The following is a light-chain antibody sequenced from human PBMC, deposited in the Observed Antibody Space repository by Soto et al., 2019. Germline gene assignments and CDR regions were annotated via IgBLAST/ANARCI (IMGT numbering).Light chain of an antibody. Sequence: DIQLTQSPSTLSASIGDRVVITCRASQTIDRWLAWYQQRPGLAPRLLIYDASTLESGVPSRFSGSGSATEFTLTISSLKPDDFATYHCQQYEGNPTFGQGTTVEVK. CDR1: QTIDRW. V-gene: IGKV1-5*01. J-gene: IGKJ1*01. CDR2: DAS. CDR3: QQYEGNPT.